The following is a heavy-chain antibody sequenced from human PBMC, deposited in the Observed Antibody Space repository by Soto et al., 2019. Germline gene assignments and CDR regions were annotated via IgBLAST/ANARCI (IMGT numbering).Heavy chain of an antibody. Sequence: ASVKVCCKAAGYTFTGYYMHWVLQAPGQGLEWMGCINPNNGDTYYAQKFQGRVTMARDTSISTAYMELSRLRSDDTAVYHCARSSGSYSYYGMDVWGQGTTVTVSS. V-gene: IGHV1-2*02. CDR1: GYTFTGYY. J-gene: IGHJ6*02. CDR3: ARSSGSYSYYGMDV. CDR2: INPNNGDT. D-gene: IGHD3-10*01.